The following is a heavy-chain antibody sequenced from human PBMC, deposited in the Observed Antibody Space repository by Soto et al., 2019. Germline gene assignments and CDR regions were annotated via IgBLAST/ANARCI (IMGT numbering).Heavy chain of an antibody. Sequence: EVQLVESGGGLVQPGGSLRLSCAASGFTFSSYEMNWVRQAPGKGLEWVSYISSSGSTIYYADSVKGRFTISRDNAKNSLYLQMNSLRAEDTAVYYCASLGPDYSSGWYARFDYWGQGTLVTVSS. CDR3: ASLGPDYSSGWYARFDY. D-gene: IGHD6-19*01. V-gene: IGHV3-48*03. J-gene: IGHJ4*02. CDR2: ISSSGSTI. CDR1: GFTFSSYE.